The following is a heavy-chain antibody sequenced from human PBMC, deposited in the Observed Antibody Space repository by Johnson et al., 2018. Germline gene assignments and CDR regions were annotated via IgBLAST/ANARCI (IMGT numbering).Heavy chain of an antibody. D-gene: IGHD3-22*01. CDR1: GFTFSSYG. CDR3: ARDGGYYYDSSGYYLAEYFQH. J-gene: IGHJ1*01. V-gene: IGHV3-33*01. CDR2: MWYDGSNK. Sequence: QVQLVESGGGVVQPGRSLRLSCAASGFTFSSYGMHWVRQAPGKGLEWVAVMWYDGSNKYYADSVKGRFTISRDNSKNTLYLQMNSLRAEDTAVYYCARDGGYYYDSSGYYLAEYFQHWGQGTLVTVSS.